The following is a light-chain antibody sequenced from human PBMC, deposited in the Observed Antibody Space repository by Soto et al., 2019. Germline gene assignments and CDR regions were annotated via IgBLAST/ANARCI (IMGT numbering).Light chain of an antibody. CDR3: HQRQSWPRA. V-gene: IGKV3-11*01. CDR1: QYVGTR. Sequence: EIVLTHSPATLSSSPCETATLSCRASQYVGTRLAWYQHKPGRAPRLLIYYTSNRATGIPARFSGSGSGTDFTLTINSLAPEDFAIYYCHQRQSWPRAFGQGTKVDIK. J-gene: IGKJ1*01. CDR2: YTS.